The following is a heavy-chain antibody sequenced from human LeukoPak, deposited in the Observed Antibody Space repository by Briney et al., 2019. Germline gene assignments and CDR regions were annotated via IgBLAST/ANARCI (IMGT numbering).Heavy chain of an antibody. CDR3: ARGSRFGVVGRDAFDI. CDR1: GFSFSTYE. CDR2: ISSSGSTI. J-gene: IGHJ3*02. V-gene: IGHV3-48*03. D-gene: IGHD3-3*01. Sequence: GGSLRLSCAASGFSFSTYEMIWVRQAPGKGLEWVSYISSSGSTIFYADSVKGRFTISRDNAKNSLFLQMNSLRAEDTAVYYCARGSRFGVVGRDAFDIWGQGTVVTVSS.